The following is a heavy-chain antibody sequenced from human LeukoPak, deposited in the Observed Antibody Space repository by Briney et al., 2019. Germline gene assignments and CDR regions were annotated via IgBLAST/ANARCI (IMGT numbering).Heavy chain of an antibody. J-gene: IGHJ4*02. CDR1: GYTFTSYG. D-gene: IGHD4-17*01. Sequence: ASVKVSCKASGYTFTSYGISWVRQAPGQGLEWMGWINPNSGGTNYAQKFQGWVTMTRDTSISTAYMELSRLRSDDTAVYYCARGYGDYSFDYWGQGTLVTVSS. V-gene: IGHV1-2*04. CDR2: INPNSGGT. CDR3: ARGYGDYSFDY.